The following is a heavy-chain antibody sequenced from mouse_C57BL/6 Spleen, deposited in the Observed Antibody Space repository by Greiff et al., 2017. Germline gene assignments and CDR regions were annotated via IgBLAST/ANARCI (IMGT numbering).Heavy chain of an antibody. Sequence: VQLQQSGAELVKPGASVKLSCTASGFNIKDYYMHWVKQRPEQSLEWIGRIDPEDGETKYAPKFQGKATITADTSSNTAYLQLSSLTSEDTAVYYCARRDSNPYWYFDVWGTGTTVTVSS. D-gene: IGHD2-5*01. V-gene: IGHV14-2*01. CDR3: ARRDSNPYWYFDV. J-gene: IGHJ1*03. CDR2: IDPEDGET. CDR1: GFNIKDYY.